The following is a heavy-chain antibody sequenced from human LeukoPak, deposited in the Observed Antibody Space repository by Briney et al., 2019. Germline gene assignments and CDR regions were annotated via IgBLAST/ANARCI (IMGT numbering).Heavy chain of an antibody. CDR1: GFTFSSYA. CDR2: ISGSGGST. J-gene: IGHJ4*02. D-gene: IGHD3-16*02. CDR3: AKTDYVWGSYRIDY. Sequence: PGGSLRLSCAASGFTFSSYAMSRVRQAPGKGLEWVSAISGSGGSTYYADSVKGRFTISRDNSKNTLYLQMNSLRAEDTAVYYCAKTDYVWGSYRIDYWGQGTLVTVSS. V-gene: IGHV3-23*01.